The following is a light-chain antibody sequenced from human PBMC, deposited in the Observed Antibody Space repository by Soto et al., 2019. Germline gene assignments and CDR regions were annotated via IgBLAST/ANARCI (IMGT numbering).Light chain of an antibody. CDR3: QQYGGSPFT. CDR2: GAS. Sequence: EIVLMQSPGTLSLSPGERVTLSCRASQTVTSSYLGWYQQKPGQAPRLLIYGASSRATGVPDRFSGSGSGTDFTLTISRLEPEDFAVYYCQQYGGSPFTFGPGTKVDIK. CDR1: QTVTSSY. J-gene: IGKJ3*01. V-gene: IGKV3-20*01.